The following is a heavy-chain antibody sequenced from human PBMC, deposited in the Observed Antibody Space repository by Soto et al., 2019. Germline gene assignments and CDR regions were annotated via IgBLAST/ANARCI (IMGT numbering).Heavy chain of an antibody. CDR3: ARGLHSSKFDP. D-gene: IGHD2-15*01. CDR1: GGSFSGYY. Sequence: SETLSLTCAVYGGSFSGYYWSWIRQPPGKGLVWIGEINHSGSTNYNPSLKSRVTISVDTSKNQFSLKLSSVTAADTAVYYCARGLHSSKFDPWGQGTLVTVSS. V-gene: IGHV4-34*01. J-gene: IGHJ5*02. CDR2: INHSGST.